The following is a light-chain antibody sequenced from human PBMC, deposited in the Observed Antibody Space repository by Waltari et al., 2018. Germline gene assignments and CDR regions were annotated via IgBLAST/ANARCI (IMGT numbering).Light chain of an antibody. CDR3: AAWDDSLNGFYV. CDR2: SNN. V-gene: IGLV1-44*01. Sequence: QSVLTQPPSASGTPGQRVTISCSGSSSNIGSHTVNWYQQLPGTAPELLIYSNNQRPSGVPDRFSGSKSGTSASLAISGLQSEDEADYYCAAWDDSLNGFYVFGTGTKVTVL. CDR1: SSNIGSHT. J-gene: IGLJ1*01.